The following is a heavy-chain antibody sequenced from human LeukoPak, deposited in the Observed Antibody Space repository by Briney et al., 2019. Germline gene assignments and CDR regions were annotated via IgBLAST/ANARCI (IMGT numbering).Heavy chain of an antibody. V-gene: IGHV4-34*01. D-gene: IGHD3-9*01. CDR1: GGSFSGYH. CDR3: ARGPTTHYNILTGYYYFDY. CDR2: INHSGST. Sequence: SETLSLTCAVYGGSFSGYHWTWIRQPPRKGLEWIGEINHSGSTNYNPSLKSRVTISIDTSKNHFSLRLSSVTAADTAVYYCARGPTTHYNILTGYYYFDYWGQGTLVTVSS. J-gene: IGHJ4*02.